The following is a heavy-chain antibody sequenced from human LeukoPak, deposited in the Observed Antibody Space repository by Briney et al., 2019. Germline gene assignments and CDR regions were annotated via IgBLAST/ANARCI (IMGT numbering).Heavy chain of an antibody. J-gene: IGHJ6*03. CDR3: ARGVVPAAMMAGAYYYYYYMDV. CDR1: GYTFTSYD. CDR2: MNPNSGNT. Sequence: ASVKVSCKASGYTFTSYDINWVRHATGQGLEWMGWMNPNSGNTGYAQKFQGRVTMTRNTSISTAYMELSSLRSEDTAVYYCARGVVPAAMMAGAYYYYYYMDVWGKGTTVTVSS. V-gene: IGHV1-8*01. D-gene: IGHD2-2*01.